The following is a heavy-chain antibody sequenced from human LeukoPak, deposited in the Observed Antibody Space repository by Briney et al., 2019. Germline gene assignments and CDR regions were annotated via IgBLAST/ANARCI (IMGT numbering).Heavy chain of an antibody. Sequence: PGRSLRLSCAASGFTFDDYAMHWVRQAPGKGLEWVSGISWNSGSIGYADSVKGRFTISRDNAKNSLYLQMNSLRAEDTAVYYCARDREYTDYLHNWFDPWGQGTLVTVSS. J-gene: IGHJ5*02. CDR1: GFTFDDYA. CDR2: ISWNSGSI. CDR3: ARDREYTDYLHNWFDP. V-gene: IGHV3-9*01. D-gene: IGHD4-11*01.